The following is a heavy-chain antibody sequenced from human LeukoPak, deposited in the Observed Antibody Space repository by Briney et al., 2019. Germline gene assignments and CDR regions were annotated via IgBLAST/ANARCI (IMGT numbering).Heavy chain of an antibody. D-gene: IGHD3-9*01. CDR1: GYIFTTYF. V-gene: IGHV1-2*02. J-gene: IGHJ4*02. CDR2: TNPNNGDT. CDR3: AREGGYDILTGYQDY. Sequence: ASVKVSCKASGYIFTTYFIHWVRRAPGNGSEWMGWTNPNNGDTNYVQKFQGRVTMTRDTSISTAYMELTRLTSDDTAVYYCAREGGYDILTGYQDYWGQGTLVTVSS.